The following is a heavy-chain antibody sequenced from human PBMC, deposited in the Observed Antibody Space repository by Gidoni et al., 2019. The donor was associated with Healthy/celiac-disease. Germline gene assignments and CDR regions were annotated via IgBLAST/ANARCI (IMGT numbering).Heavy chain of an antibody. CDR1: GGSFSGYY. CDR3: ARGRRSMPHYYYYMDV. D-gene: IGHD2-2*01. V-gene: IGHV4-34*01. CDR2: INHSGST. Sequence: QVQLQQWGAGLLKPSETLSLPCAVYGGSFSGYYWSWIRQPPGKGLEWIGEINHSGSTNYNPSLKSRVTISVDTSKNQFSLKLSSVTAADTAVYYCARGRRSMPHYYYYMDVWGKGTTVTVS. J-gene: IGHJ6*03.